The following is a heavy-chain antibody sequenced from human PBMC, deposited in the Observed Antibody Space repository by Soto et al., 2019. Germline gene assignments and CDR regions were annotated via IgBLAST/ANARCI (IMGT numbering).Heavy chain of an antibody. CDR3: ASSTFFSDSRGYPFKDLDS. J-gene: IGHJ4*02. D-gene: IGHD3-22*01. V-gene: IGHV4-61*01. CDR2: MSYSGGT. CDR1: AGSVDRSNYF. Sequence: PSETLSLTCSVSAGSVDRSNYFWNWIRQPPGKGLEWIGNMSYSGGTNKNPALKSRVTLSLDTSKNEFSLTLTSVTAADTAMYYCASSTFFSDSRGYPFKDLDSWGQGTLVTVSS.